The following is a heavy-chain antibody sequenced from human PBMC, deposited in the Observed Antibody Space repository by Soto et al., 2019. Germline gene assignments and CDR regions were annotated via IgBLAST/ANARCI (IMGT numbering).Heavy chain of an antibody. CDR2: IIPIFGTA. V-gene: IGHV1-69*13. CDR1: AGTFSSYA. Sequence: SVKLSCKASAGTFSSYATSWVRQATGQGLEWMGGIIPIFGTANYAQKFQGRVTITAEESTSTAYMELSSLRYEDTALYYCASQELHPVGVFDYWGQGTLVTVSS. D-gene: IGHD1-26*01. J-gene: IGHJ4*02. CDR3: ASQELHPVGVFDY.